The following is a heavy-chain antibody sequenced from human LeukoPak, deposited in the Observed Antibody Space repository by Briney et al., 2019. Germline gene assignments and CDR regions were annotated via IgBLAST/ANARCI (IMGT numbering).Heavy chain of an antibody. CDR2: IIPIFGTA. Sequence: SVKVSCKASGGTFSSYAISWVRQAPGQGLEWMGGIIPIFGTANYAQKFQGRVTMTEDTSTDTAYMELSSLRSEDTAVYYCATSLPSLGIQDAFDIWGQGTMVTVSS. CDR3: ATSLPSLGIQDAFDI. V-gene: IGHV1-69*06. J-gene: IGHJ3*02. D-gene: IGHD7-27*01. CDR1: GGTFSSYA.